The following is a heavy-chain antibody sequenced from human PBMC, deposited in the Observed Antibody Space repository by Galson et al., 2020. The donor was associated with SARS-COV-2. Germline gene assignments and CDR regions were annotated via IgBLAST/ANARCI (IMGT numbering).Heavy chain of an antibody. CDR1: GGSISSSSYY. J-gene: IGHJ4*02. D-gene: IGHD4-4*01. CDR2: IYTSGST. Sequence: SETLSLTCTVSGGSISSSSYYWSWIRQPAGKGLEWIGRIYTSGSTNYNPSLKSRVTISVDTSTNQFSLKLSSVTAADTAVYYCARGQYYFDYWGQGTLVTVSS. CDR3: ARGQYYFDY. V-gene: IGHV4-61*02.